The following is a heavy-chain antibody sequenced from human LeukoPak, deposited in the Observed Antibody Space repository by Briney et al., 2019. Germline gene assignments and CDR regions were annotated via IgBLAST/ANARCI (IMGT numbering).Heavy chain of an antibody. J-gene: IGHJ6*02. CDR3: AAESRPYCGSSRYGMDV. D-gene: IGHD1-26*01. V-gene: IGHV1-58*02. CDR1: GFTFTGSA. Sequence: SVKVSCKASGFTFTGSAMQWVRQARGQRLEWIGWIVVGSGNTNYAQKFQERVTITRDMSTSTAYMELSSLRSEDTAVYYCAAESRPYCGSSRYGMDVWGQGTTVTVSS. CDR2: IVVGSGNT.